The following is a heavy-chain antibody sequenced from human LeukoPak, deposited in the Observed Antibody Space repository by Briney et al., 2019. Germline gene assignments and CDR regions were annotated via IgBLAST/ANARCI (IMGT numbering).Heavy chain of an antibody. CDR3: ARTSDSSGYYFDY. CDR2: IYYSGST. Sequence: PSETLSLTCTVSGGSISSGGYYWSWIRQHPGKGLEWIGYIYYSGSTYYNPSLKSRLTISVDTSKNQFSLELNSVTAADTALYYCARTSDSSGYYFDYWGQGTLVTVSS. D-gene: IGHD3-22*01. J-gene: IGHJ4*02. CDR1: GGSISSGGYY. V-gene: IGHV4-31*03.